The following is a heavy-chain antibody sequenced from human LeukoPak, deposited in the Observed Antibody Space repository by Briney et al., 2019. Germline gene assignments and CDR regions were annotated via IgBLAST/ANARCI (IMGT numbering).Heavy chain of an antibody. CDR3: ARINTIMATFDY. D-gene: IGHD5-24*01. V-gene: IGHV4-38-2*02. CDR1: GYFINSNYY. CDR2: ISHSGST. Sequence: SETLSLTCTVSGYFINSNYYWGWIRQPPGKGLEWIATISHSGSTYYNPSLKSRVTISVETSKNQFSQKLSSVTAADTAVYYCARINTIMATFDYWGQGTLVTVSS. J-gene: IGHJ4*02.